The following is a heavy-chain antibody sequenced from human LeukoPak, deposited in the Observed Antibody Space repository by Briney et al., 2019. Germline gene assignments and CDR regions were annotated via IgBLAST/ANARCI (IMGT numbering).Heavy chain of an antibody. CDR2: ISRSGDXT. D-gene: IGHD2-15*01. CDR1: GFXFXGXA. V-gene: IGHV3-64D*09. Sequence: SGGSLRLSCSASGFXFXGXAXXWXXXAPGXGLXYVSAISRSGDXTYYADSVKGRISISRDNSKNTLYLQVSSLKTEDTAVYYCVKGTYTAAHWGQGTLVTVSS. CDR3: VKGTYTAAH. J-gene: IGHJ4*02.